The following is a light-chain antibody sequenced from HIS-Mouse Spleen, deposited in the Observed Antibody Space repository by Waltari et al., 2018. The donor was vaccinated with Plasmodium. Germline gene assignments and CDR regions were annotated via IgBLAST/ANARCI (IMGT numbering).Light chain of an antibody. Sequence: DLKMTPSPSSLPTSVVDRVTTTCQASQDISNYLNWYQQKTGKAPKLLIYDASNLDTGVPSRFSGSGSGTDFTFTISSLQPEDIATYYWQQYDNLPLTFGGGTKVEIK. J-gene: IGKJ4*01. CDR1: QDISNY. V-gene: IGKV1-33*01. CDR3: QQYDNLPLT. CDR2: DAS.